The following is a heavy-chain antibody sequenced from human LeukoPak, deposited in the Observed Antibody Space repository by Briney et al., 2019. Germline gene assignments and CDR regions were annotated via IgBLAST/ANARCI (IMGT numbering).Heavy chain of an antibody. V-gene: IGHV3-15*01. CDR1: GFSFSDAW. CDR2: IKNKIDGGTT. J-gene: IGHJ5*02. CDR3: TTTGADTRNWFDP. Sequence: GGSLRLSCAASGFSFSDAWMTWVRQAPGKGLEWVGRIKNKIDGGTTDYAAPVKGRFTISREDSKNMLDLQMNSLKTEDTAVYYCTTTGADTRNWFDPWGQGTLVTVSS. D-gene: IGHD5-18*01.